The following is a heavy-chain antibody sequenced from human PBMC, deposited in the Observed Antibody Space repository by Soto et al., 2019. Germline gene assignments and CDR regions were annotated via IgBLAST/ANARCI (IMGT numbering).Heavy chain of an antibody. Sequence: GASVKVSCKVSGCTLTELSMHWVRQAPGKGLEWMGGFDPEDGETIYAQKFQGRVTITKDTSKNQVVLTMTNMDPVDTGTYYCAHILTGGYPYYYHGMDVWGQGTTVTVSS. CDR3: AHILTGGYPYYYHGMDV. D-gene: IGHD3-22*01. J-gene: IGHJ6*02. V-gene: IGHV1-24*01. CDR2: FDPEDGET. CDR1: GCTLTELS.